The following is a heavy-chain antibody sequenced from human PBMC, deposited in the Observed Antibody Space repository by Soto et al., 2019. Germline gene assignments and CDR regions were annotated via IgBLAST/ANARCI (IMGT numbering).Heavy chain of an antibody. J-gene: IGHJ6*02. CDR3: ARSQGSSTSLEIYYYYYYGMDV. CDR1: GGTFSSYA. Sequence: QVQLVQSGAEVKKPGSSVKVSCKASGGTFSSYAISWVRQAPGQGIEWMGGIIPIPGTANYAQKFRGRVTITADESTSTAYMELSSLRSEDTAVYYCARSQGSSTSLEIYYYYYYGMDVWGQGTTVTVSS. CDR2: IIPIPGTA. D-gene: IGHD2-2*01. V-gene: IGHV1-69*01.